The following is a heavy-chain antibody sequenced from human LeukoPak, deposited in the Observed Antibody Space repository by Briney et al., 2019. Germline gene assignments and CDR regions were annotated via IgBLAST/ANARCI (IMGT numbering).Heavy chain of an antibody. Sequence: PGGSLRLSCAVSGFTFRSHEMNWVRQAPGKGLEWVSYISSSGTVIYYADSVKGRFTISRDNAKKSLYLQMNSLRAEDTAVYYCAREPTIPYFDYWGQGTLVTVPS. CDR3: AREPTIPYFDY. D-gene: IGHD4/OR15-4a*01. CDR1: GFTFRSHE. J-gene: IGHJ4*02. V-gene: IGHV3-48*03. CDR2: ISSSGTVI.